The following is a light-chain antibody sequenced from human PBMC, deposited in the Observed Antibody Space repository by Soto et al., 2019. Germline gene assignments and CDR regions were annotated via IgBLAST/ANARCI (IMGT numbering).Light chain of an antibody. CDR3: QQRSSWPTFT. V-gene: IGKV3-11*01. CDR2: DAS. CDR1: QSISSF. J-gene: IGKJ5*01. Sequence: EIVLTQSPATLSLSPGERATLSCRASQSISSFLAWYQQQPGQAPRLLIYDASNRATGIPARFSGSGSGTDFTLTISSLEPEVFAVYYCQQRSSWPTFTFGQGTRLEIK.